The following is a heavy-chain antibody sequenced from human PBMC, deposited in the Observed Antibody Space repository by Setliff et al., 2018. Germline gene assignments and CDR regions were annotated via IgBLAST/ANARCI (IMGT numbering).Heavy chain of an antibody. V-gene: IGHV4-39*01. Sequence: PSETLSLTCTVSGASITTSNSYWGWIRQPPGKGLEWIAHIYYSGNTFYNPSLGSRLTISGDTSKNQFSLKLSSVTAADTAVYYCARRSQGRWYEVGWFDPWGQGTLVTVSS. CDR3: ARRSQGRWYEVGWFDP. CDR2: IYYSGNT. D-gene: IGHD6-13*01. J-gene: IGHJ5*02. CDR1: GASITTSNSY.